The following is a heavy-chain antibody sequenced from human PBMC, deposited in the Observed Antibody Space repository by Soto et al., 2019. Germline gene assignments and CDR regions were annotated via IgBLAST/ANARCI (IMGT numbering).Heavy chain of an antibody. Sequence: QVQLQQWGAGLLKPSETLSLTCAVYGGSFTGYYWTWIRQTPGKGLEWIGEINYRGSTYYNPSLESRITMAVATXXXQXXLKLSSVTAADTAVYFCVRGQPHRITIFEVVIRSYDYGMDVWGQGTTVTVSS. D-gene: IGHD3-3*01. CDR2: INYRGST. CDR3: VRGQPHRITIFEVVIRSYDYGMDV. J-gene: IGHJ6*02. V-gene: IGHV4-34*01. CDR1: GGSFTGYY.